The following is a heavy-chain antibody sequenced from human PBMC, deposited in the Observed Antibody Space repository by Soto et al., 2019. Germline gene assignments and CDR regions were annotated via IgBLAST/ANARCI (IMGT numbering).Heavy chain of an antibody. Sequence: PGGSLRLSCAVSGFTFSTYCMHWVRQAPETGLVWVSRICRDGGGTDYAASVKGRFTISRDDAKNSLYLQMNSLRVEDTAMYYCVRGTSAWRGVDYWGQGTLVTVSS. D-gene: IGHD6-19*01. V-gene: IGHV3-74*01. CDR1: GFTFSTYC. CDR2: ICRDGGGT. J-gene: IGHJ4*02. CDR3: VRGTSAWRGVDY.